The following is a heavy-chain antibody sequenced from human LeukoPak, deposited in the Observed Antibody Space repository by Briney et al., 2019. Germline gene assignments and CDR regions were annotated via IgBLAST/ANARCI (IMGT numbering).Heavy chain of an antibody. Sequence: SETLSLTCTVSGGSISSSGYYWGWIRQPPGKGLEWIGSIYYSGGNYYNPSLNSRVTISVDTSKNQFPLRLSSVTAANTAVYYCARGPYYFDSWGPGTLVTVSS. J-gene: IGHJ4*02. CDR2: IYYSGGN. CDR3: ARGPYYFDS. V-gene: IGHV4-39*06. CDR1: GGSISSSGYY.